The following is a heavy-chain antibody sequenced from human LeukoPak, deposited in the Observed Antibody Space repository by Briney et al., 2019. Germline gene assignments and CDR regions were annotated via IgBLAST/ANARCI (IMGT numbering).Heavy chain of an antibody. V-gene: IGHV3-49*04. J-gene: IGHJ4*02. CDR2: IRSKAYGGTT. D-gene: IGHD5-12*01. Sequence: GGSLRLSCIASGFTFGDYAMSWVRQAPGKGLEWVGFIRSKAYGGTTEYAASVKGRFTISRDDSKSIAYLQMNSLKTEDTAVYYCTRVPNSGYDLDYWGQGTLVTVSS. CDR1: GFTFGDYA. CDR3: TRVPNSGYDLDY.